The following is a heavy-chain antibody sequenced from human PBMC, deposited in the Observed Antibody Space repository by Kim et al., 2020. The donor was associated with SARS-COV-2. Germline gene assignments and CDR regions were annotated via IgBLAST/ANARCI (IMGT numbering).Heavy chain of an antibody. V-gene: IGHV3-13*04. Sequence: GGSLRLSCADSGFTFSSYDMHWVRQATGKGLEWVSAIGTAGDTYYPGSVKGRFTITRENAKNYLFRQMNSLRAGDTAVFYCARATVAGTFVYYYGMDVWCQGATVTVSS. CDR2: IGTAGDT. J-gene: IGHJ6*02. D-gene: IGHD6-19*01. CDR3: ARATVAGTFVYYYGMDV. CDR1: GFTFSSYD.